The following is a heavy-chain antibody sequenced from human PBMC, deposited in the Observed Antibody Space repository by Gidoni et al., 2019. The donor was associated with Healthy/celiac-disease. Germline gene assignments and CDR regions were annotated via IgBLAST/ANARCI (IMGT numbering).Heavy chain of an antibody. CDR2: ISGSGGST. CDR1: GFTFSRFA. CDR3: AKDRGGGTTVTTPYYFDY. D-gene: IGHD4-4*01. J-gene: IGHJ4*02. Sequence: EVQLLESGGCLVQPGGSLRLSCAAPGFTFSRFALSWVRQAPGKGLEWVSAISGSGGSTYYADSVKGRFTISRDNSKNTLYLQMNSLRAEDTAVYYCAKDRGGGTTVTTPYYFDYWGQGTLVTVSS. V-gene: IGHV3-23*01.